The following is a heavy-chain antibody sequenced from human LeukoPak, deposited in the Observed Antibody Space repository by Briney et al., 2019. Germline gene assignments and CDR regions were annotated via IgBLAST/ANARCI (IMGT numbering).Heavy chain of an antibody. Sequence: TGGSLRLSCAASGFTFSSYSMNWVRQAPGKGLEWVSSISSSSSYIYYADSVKGRFTISRDNAKNSLYLQMNSLRAEDTAVYYCARGAQTVAAADNWFDPWGQGTLVTVSS. J-gene: IGHJ5*02. CDR2: ISSSSSYI. D-gene: IGHD6-13*01. CDR1: GFTFSSYS. CDR3: ARGAQTVAAADNWFDP. V-gene: IGHV3-21*01.